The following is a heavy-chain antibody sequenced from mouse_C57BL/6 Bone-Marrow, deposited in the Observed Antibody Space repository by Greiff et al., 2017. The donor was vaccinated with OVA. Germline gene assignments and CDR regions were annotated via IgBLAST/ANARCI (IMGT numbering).Heavy chain of an antibody. D-gene: IGHD2-5*01. Sequence: VQLQEPGAELVKPGASVKLSCKASGYAFSSYWMNWVKQRPGKGLEWIGQIYPGDGDTNYNGKFKGKATLTADTSSSTAYMQLSSLTSEDAAFYFWERKRCSNYVFDYWGKGTTVTVSS. CDR3: ERKRCSNYVFDY. CDR1: GYAFSSYW. CDR2: IYPGDGDT. V-gene: IGHV1-80*01. J-gene: IGHJ2*01.